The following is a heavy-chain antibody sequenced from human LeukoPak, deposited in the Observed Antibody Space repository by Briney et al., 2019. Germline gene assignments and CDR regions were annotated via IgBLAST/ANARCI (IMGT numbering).Heavy chain of an antibody. CDR3: ARVAYYDFLAVVNWFDP. J-gene: IGHJ5*02. CDR1: GYTFTSYD. V-gene: IGHV1-18*01. Sequence: ASVTVSCTASGYTFTSYDINWVRQAPGQGLEWMGWISAYNGNTNYAQKLQGRVTMTTDTSTSTAYMELRSLRSDDTAVYYCARVAYYDFLAVVNWFDPWGQGTLVTVSS. CDR2: ISAYNGNT. D-gene: IGHD3-3*01.